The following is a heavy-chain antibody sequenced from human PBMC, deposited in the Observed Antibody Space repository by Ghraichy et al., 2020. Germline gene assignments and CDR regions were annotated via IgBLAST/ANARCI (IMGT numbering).Heavy chain of an antibody. CDR1: GFSLSTSGVG. D-gene: IGHD3-3*01. V-gene: IGHV2-5*01. CDR3: AHTYYDFWSGYYTAFDY. Sequence: SGPTLVKPTQTLTLTCTFSGFSLSTSGVGVGWIRQPPGKALEWLALIYWNDDKRYSPSLKSRLTITKDTSKNQVVLTMTNMDPVDTATYYCAHTYYDFWSGYYTAFDYWGQGTLVTVSS. J-gene: IGHJ4*02. CDR2: IYWNDDK.